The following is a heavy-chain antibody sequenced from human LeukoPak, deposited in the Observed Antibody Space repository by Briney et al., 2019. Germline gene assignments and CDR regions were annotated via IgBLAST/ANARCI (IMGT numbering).Heavy chain of an antibody. Sequence: GGSLRLSCVASGFTFSFYAMSWVRQAPGKGLEWVSGMSAGGISTYYADSVKGRFTISRDNSKNTLYLHMDSLRAEDTAIYYCAKMRGIVITFGGVIFDSWGQGTLATVSS. CDR2: MSAGGIST. CDR3: AKMRGIVITFGGVIFDS. J-gene: IGHJ4*02. CDR1: GFTFSFYA. D-gene: IGHD3-16*01. V-gene: IGHV3-23*01.